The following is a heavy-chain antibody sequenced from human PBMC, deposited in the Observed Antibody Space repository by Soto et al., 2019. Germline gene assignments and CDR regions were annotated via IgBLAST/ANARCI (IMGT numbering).Heavy chain of an antibody. Sequence: QVQLQESGPGLVKPSQTLSLTCTVSGGSISSGGYYWSWIRQHPGKCLVWIGYIYYSGGTYYNPSLKSRVTKSVDTSKNPSSLKLGSVTAADTSGYYCERTPGYWGQGTLVTVSS. CDR3: ERTPGY. J-gene: IGHJ4*02. V-gene: IGHV4-31*03. CDR2: IYYSGGT. CDR1: GGSISSGGYY.